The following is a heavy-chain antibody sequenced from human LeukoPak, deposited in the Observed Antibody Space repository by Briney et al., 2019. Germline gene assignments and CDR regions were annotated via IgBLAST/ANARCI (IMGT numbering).Heavy chain of an antibody. V-gene: IGHV4-34*01. D-gene: IGHD2-8*01. Sequence: PSETLSLTCAVYGGSLSGYYWSWIRQPPGKGLEWIGEINHSGSTNYNPSLKSRVTISVDTSKNQFSLKLSSVTAADTAVYYCARASDCTSTTCYWYFDLWGRGTLVTVSS. CDR1: GGSLSGYY. CDR3: ARASDCTSTTCYWYFDL. CDR2: INHSGST. J-gene: IGHJ2*01.